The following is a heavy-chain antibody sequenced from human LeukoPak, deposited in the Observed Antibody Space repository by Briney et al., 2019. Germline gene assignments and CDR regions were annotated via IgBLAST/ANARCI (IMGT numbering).Heavy chain of an antibody. CDR1: GFTFSSYW. Sequence: GGSLRLSCAASGFTFSSYWMQWVRQAPGKGLVWVSRINSDGSATSHADSVKGRFTISRDNAKNTLYLQMNSLRAEDTAVYYCGRVAHDSSGYYFNDYWGQGTLVTVSP. CDR2: INSDGSAT. J-gene: IGHJ4*02. V-gene: IGHV3-74*01. CDR3: GRVAHDSSGYYFNDY. D-gene: IGHD3-22*01.